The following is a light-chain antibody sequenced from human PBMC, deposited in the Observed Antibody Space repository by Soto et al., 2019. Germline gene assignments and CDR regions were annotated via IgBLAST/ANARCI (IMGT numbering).Light chain of an antibody. J-gene: IGKJ2*02. Sequence: DIVMTQSPAALSVSPGERATLSCRASQSVGSSVAWYQQKPGQAPRFLLYGAATRAAGVPARLSGSGSWTKVSLPISSLQSEDFAVYYCQHYYAWPPGTFGQGTKLEIK. V-gene: IGKV3-15*01. CDR2: GAA. CDR1: QSVGSS. CDR3: QHYYAWPPGT.